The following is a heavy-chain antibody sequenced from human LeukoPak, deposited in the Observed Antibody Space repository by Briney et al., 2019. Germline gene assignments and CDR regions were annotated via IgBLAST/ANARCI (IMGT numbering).Heavy chain of an antibody. V-gene: IGHV6-1*01. Sequence: SQTLSLTCAISGDSVSSNSAAWNWIRQSPSRGLEWLGRTYYRSKWYNDYAVSVKSRITINPDTSKNQFSLQLNSVTPEDTAVYCCTRELELRRAGFWFDPWGQGTLVTVSS. CDR1: GDSVSSNSAA. CDR2: TYYRSKWYN. CDR3: TRELELRRAGFWFDP. D-gene: IGHD1-7*01. J-gene: IGHJ5*02.